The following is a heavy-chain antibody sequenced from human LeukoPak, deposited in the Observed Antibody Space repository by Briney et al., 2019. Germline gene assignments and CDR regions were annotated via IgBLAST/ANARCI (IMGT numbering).Heavy chain of an antibody. Sequence: PSETLSLTCTVSGYSISSGYYWGWIRQPPGKGLEWIGSIYHSGSTYYNPSLKSRVTISVDTSKNQFSLRLSSVTAADPAVYYCAHPVNDAFDGGREGTMPTVSS. CDR1: GYSISSGYY. J-gene: IGHJ3*01. CDR3: AHPVNDAFDG. CDR2: IYHSGST. V-gene: IGHV4-38-2*02. D-gene: IGHD4-11*01.